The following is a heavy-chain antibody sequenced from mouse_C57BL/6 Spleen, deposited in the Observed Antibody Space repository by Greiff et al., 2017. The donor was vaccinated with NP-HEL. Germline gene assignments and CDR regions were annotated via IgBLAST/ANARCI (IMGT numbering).Heavy chain of an antibody. CDR2: IYPGSGNT. V-gene: IGHV1-76*01. J-gene: IGHJ1*03. CDR3: ARGVVAHWYFDV. CDR1: GYTFTDYY. Sequence: VKLQQSGAELVRPGASVKLSCKASGYTFTDYYINWVKQRPGQGLEWIARIYPGSGNTYYNEKFKGKATLTAEKSSSTAYMQLSSLTSEDSAVYFCARGVVAHWYFDVWGTGTTVTVSS. D-gene: IGHD1-1*01.